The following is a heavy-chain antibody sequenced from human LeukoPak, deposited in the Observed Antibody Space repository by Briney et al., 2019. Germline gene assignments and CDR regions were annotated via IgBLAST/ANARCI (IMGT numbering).Heavy chain of an antibody. V-gene: IGHV4-34*01. J-gene: IGHJ5*02. CDR1: GGSFSGYY. CDR3: ARAPLGYYGSGSYNWFDP. D-gene: IGHD3-10*01. Sequence: SETLSLTCAVYGGSFSGYYWSWIRQPPGKGLEWIGSIYYSGSTYYNPSLKSRVTISVDTSKNQFSLKLSSVTAADTAVYYCARAPLGYYGSGSYNWFDPWGQGTLVTVSS. CDR2: IYYSGST.